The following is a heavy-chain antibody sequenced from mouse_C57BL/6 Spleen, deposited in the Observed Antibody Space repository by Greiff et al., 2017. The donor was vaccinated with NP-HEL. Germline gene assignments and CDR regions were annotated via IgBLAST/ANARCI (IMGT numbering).Heavy chain of an antibody. CDR3: AQIGTTYWYFDV. Sequence: QVTLKVCGPGILQPSQTLSLTCSFSGFSLSTSNMGIGWIRQPSGKGLEWLAHIWWNDDKYNNPSLKSRLTTHKDTSNNHVFLKITSVATAVTATYYCAQIGTTYWYFDVWGTGTTVTVSS. D-gene: IGHD2-13*01. CDR2: IWWNDDK. CDR1: GFSLSTSNMG. V-gene: IGHV8-5*01. J-gene: IGHJ1*03.